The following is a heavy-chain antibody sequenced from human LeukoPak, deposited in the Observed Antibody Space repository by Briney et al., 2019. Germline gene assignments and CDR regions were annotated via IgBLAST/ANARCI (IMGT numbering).Heavy chain of an antibody. CDR1: GLTFSSYE. V-gene: IGHV3-48*03. J-gene: IGHJ6*02. D-gene: IGHD6-19*01. CDR2: IRRSGSTI. Sequence: GGSLRLSCAASGLTFSSYEMNWVRQAPGDGLEWDSYIRRSGSTIYYADSVKGRFTISRDTAKNSLYLQINSLRAEDTVIYYCSRERVAVAGTVAPYYYDGMDVWGQGTTVTVSS. CDR3: SRERVAVAGTVAPYYYDGMDV.